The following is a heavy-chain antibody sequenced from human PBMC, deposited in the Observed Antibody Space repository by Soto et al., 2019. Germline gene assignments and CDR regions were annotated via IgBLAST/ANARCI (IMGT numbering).Heavy chain of an antibody. CDR1: GDSVRSYY. V-gene: IGHV4-59*08. CDR2: IYRSGST. D-gene: IGHD6-13*01. CDR3: VRHVESSSWGVDV. J-gene: IGHJ6*02. Sequence: QVQLQESGPGLVKPSETLSLTCTVSGDSVRSYYWSWIRQPPGKGLEWIGYIYRSGSTNDNPSLKSRVTGSLDTAKNQFSLRLGSVTAADTALYYCVRHVESSSWGVDVWGQGDTVTVSS.